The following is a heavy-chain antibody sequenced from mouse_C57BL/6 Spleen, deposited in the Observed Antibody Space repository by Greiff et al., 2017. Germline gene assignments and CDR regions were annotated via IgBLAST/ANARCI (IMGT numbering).Heavy chain of an antibody. J-gene: IGHJ4*01. CDR1: GYTFTSYT. Sequence: QVQLQQSGAELARPGASVKMSCKASGYTFTSYTMHWVKQRPGQGLEWIGYINPSSGYTKYNQKFKDKATLTADKSSSTAYMQLSSLTSEDSAVYYCARSPFITTAYAMDYWGQGTSVTVSS. D-gene: IGHD1-1*01. CDR3: ARSPFITTAYAMDY. CDR2: INPSSGYT. V-gene: IGHV1-4*01.